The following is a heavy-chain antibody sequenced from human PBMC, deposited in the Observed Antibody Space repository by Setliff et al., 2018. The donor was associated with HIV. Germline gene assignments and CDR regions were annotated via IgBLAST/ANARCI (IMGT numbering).Heavy chain of an antibody. J-gene: IGHJ6*02. CDR1: GGSISSGSYY. V-gene: IGHV4-61*02. CDR2: IYTSGST. Sequence: SETLSLTCTVSGGSISSGSYYWNWIRQPAGKGLEWIGRIYTSGSTNYNPSLKSRVTMSVDTSKNQFSLKLSSVTAADTAVYYCAREDYYYSGMDVWGQGTTVTVSS. CDR3: AREDYYYSGMDV.